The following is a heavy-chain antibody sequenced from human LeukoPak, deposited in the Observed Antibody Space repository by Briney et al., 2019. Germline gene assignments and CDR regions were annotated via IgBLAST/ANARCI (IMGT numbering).Heavy chain of an antibody. V-gene: IGHV1-2*02. CDR3: SRVGGITASRGD. CDR1: GYTFTAYF. CDR2: MKPNGGET. Sequence: ASVKVSCKASGYTFTAYFIHWGRQAPGQGLEWMGFMKPNGGETDYAQKFQGRVTMTRDTSINTAYMELTGLTYDDSAVYYCSRVGGITASRGDWGQGTQVTVSS. J-gene: IGHJ4*02. D-gene: IGHD1-20*01.